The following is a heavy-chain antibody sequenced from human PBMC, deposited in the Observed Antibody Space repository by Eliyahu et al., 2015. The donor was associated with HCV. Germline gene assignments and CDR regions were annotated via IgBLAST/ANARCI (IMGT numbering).Heavy chain of an antibody. J-gene: IGHJ4*02. Sequence: QITLKESGPTLVKPTQTLTLTCTFSGFSLSXSEVAVGWIRQPXGKALEWLALIFWDDDKRYNPSLKSRLTITKDTSKDQVVLTMTNLDPVDTATYYCAQTSYYGSGNSNFGYWGQGTLVTVSS. CDR1: GFSLSXSEVA. V-gene: IGHV2-5*02. CDR3: AQTSYYGSGNSNFGY. D-gene: IGHD3-10*01. CDR2: IFWDDDK.